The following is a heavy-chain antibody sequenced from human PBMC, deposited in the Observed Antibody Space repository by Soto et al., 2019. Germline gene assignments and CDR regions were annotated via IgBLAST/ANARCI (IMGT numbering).Heavy chain of an antibody. V-gene: IGHV3-13*01. CDR3: ARGSLSRGGNSGYFDY. CDR1: GFTFSSYD. Sequence: GSLRLSCAASGFTFSSYDMHWVRQATGKGLEWVSAIGTAGDTYYPGSVKGRFTISRENAKNSLYLQMNSLRAGDTAVYYCARGSLSRGGNSGYFDYWGQGTLVTVSS. D-gene: IGHD2-21*02. J-gene: IGHJ4*02. CDR2: IGTAGDT.